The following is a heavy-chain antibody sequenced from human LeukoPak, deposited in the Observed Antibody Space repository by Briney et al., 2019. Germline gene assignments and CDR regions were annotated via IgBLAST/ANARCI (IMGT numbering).Heavy chain of an antibody. CDR3: ARTSGNYYWESHFDY. V-gene: IGHV4-4*07. CDR2: IYSSGGT. Sequence: SETMSLTCTVSGGSISDYFWNWIRQPAGKGLEWIGRIYSSGGTYYNPTLNSRITMTVDTSKTHFSLKLTTMTAADTAVYYCARTSGNYYWESHFDYWGQGTLVTVSS. J-gene: IGHJ4*02. D-gene: IGHD1-26*01. CDR1: GGSISDYF.